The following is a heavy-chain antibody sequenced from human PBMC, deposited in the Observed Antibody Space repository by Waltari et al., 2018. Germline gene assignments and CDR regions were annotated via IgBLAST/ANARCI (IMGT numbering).Heavy chain of an antibody. J-gene: IGHJ3*02. CDR3: ARGHIGRRHDSFNM. D-gene: IGHD3-3*01. CDR2: INPDGDTT. CDR1: GSSFDGYS. Sequence: QVQLVQSGAEVMKPGASVKVSCKASGSSFDGYSMHWVRQAPGQGLEWMAIINPDGDTTSYAQRLKGRITMTRDTSTSTVYMELRSLRSEDTAVYYCARGHIGRRHDSFNMWGQGTMVTVSS. V-gene: IGHV1-46*02.